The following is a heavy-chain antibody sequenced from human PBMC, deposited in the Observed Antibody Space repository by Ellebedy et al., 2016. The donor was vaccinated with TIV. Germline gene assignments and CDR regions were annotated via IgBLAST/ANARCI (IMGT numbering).Heavy chain of an antibody. V-gene: IGHV4-59*01. J-gene: IGHJ4*02. Sequence: SETLSLTXAVYGGSFSGYYWSWIRQPPGKGLEWIGYIYYSGSTNYNPSLKSRVTISVDTSKNQFSLKLSSVTAADTAVYYCARGHGYSSGWQLDYFDYWGQGTLVTVSS. CDR3: ARGHGYSSGWQLDYFDY. CDR2: IYYSGST. CDR1: GGSFSGYY. D-gene: IGHD6-19*01.